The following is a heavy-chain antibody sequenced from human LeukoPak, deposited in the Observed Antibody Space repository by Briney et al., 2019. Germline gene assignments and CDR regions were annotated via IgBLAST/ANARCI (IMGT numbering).Heavy chain of an antibody. CDR1: GFTFSSYA. V-gene: IGHV3-23*01. J-gene: IGHJ4*02. CDR2: ISESGGST. D-gene: IGHD3-10*01. Sequence: GGPLRLSCAASGFTFSSYAMSWVRQAPGKGLQWVSGISESGGSTYYADSAKGRFTISRDTSKNTLYLRINSLRVEDTAIYYCAREVASGTYFDYWGQGTLVAVSS. CDR3: AREVASGTYFDY.